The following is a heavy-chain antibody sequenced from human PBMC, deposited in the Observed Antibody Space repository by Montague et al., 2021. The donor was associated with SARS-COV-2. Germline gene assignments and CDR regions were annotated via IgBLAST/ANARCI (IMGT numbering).Heavy chain of an antibody. CDR1: GASFSAFY. D-gene: IGHD1-26*01. J-gene: IGHJ6*02. CDR2: INHSEST. CDR3: ARGKGNFGELGEYVYYAMDV. Sequence: SETLSLTCAVSGASFSAFYLTWFRRPPGKGLEWIGEINHSESTNYNPSLKSRLTILGDRSKNQFSLKLCSVTAADTAVYCCARGKGNFGELGEYVYYAMDVWGQGTTVTVSS. V-gene: IGHV4-34*01.